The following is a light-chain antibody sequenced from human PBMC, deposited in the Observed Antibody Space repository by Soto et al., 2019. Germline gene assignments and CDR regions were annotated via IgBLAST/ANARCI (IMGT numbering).Light chain of an antibody. CDR3: QQYGSSPLT. Sequence: ELVLTQSPATLSLSPGERATLSCRASQSVSRHLAWYQQKPGQAPRLLIYDASNRATGIPDRFSGSGSGTDFTLTISRLEPEDLAVYYCQQYGSSPLTFGGGTKVDIK. J-gene: IGKJ4*01. V-gene: IGKV3-20*01. CDR2: DAS. CDR1: QSVSRH.